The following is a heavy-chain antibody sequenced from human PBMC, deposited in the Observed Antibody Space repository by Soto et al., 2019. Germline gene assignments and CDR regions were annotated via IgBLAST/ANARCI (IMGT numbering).Heavy chain of an antibody. V-gene: IGHV3-48*02. D-gene: IGHD3-10*01. CDR3: ARAQGGSGIGMVNWFDP. CDR2: ISSSSSTI. J-gene: IGHJ5*02. Sequence: GESLKISCAASGFTFSSYSMNWVRQAPGKGLEWVSYISSSSSTIYYADSVKGRFTISRDNAKNSLYLQMNSLRDEDTAVYYCARAQGGSGIGMVNWFDPWGQGTLVTVSS. CDR1: GFTFSSYS.